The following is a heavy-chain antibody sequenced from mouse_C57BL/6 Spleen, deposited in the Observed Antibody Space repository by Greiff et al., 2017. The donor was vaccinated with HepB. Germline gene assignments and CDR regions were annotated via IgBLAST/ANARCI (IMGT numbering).Heavy chain of an antibody. D-gene: IGHD2-5*01. CDR2: IDPSDSYT. CDR3: ARTAYYSNYVGAMDY. CDR1: GYTFTSYW. V-gene: IGHV1-59*01. J-gene: IGHJ4*01. Sequence: QVQLQQPGAELVRPGTSVKLSCKASGYTFTSYWMHWVKQRPGQGLEWIGVIDPSDSYTNYNQKFKGKATVTVDTSSSTAYMQLSSLTSEDSAVYYCARTAYYSNYVGAMDYWGQGTSVTVSS.